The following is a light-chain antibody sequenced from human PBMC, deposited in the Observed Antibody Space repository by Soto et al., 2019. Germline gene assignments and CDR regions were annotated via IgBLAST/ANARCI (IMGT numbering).Light chain of an antibody. CDR1: QRIGSN. V-gene: IGKV3-15*01. CDR2: TTS. Sequence: DIVMTQSPVTLSVSPGERASLSCRASQRIGSNFAWYQQKPGQAPRLLVFTTSTRATGVPARFSGSGSGTEFNLTISSLQSEDFAVYFCQQYDDWLRLTLGGGTKVDIK. J-gene: IGKJ4*01. CDR3: QQYDDWLRLT.